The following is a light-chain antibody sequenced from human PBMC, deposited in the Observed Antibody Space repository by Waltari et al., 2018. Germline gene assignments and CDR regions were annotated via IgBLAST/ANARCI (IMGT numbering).Light chain of an antibody. V-gene: IGKV1-33*01. CDR2: DTS. J-gene: IGKJ4*01. CDR3: QVSFHFPLT. Sequence: IQMTQSPSSLAASVGDRVTITCQASQDITIYLNWYQQKPGKAPKLLIYDTSKLETGVPSRFSGSGSGTHFTFTISSLQPEDIATYYCQVSFHFPLTFGGGTKLEIK. CDR1: QDITIY.